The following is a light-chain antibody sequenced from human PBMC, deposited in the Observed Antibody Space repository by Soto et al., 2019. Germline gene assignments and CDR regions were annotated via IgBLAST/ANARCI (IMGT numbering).Light chain of an antibody. CDR1: SSNIGSHY. J-gene: IGLJ3*02. CDR2: RDG. CDR3: AVWDASLTGWV. V-gene: IGLV1-47*01. Sequence: QSVLTQPPSASGTPGQRLTISCAGSSSNIGSHYVSWYQHLPGTAPKLLIFRDGQRPSGVPDRFFGSKSGTSASLAISGLRSEDEAHYYCAVWDASLTGWVFGGGTKLTVL.